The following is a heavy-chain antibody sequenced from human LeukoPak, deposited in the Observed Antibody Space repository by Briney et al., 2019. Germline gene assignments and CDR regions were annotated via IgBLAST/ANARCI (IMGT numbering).Heavy chain of an antibody. CDR2: IHYSGAT. D-gene: IGHD1-1*01. Sequence: PSETLSLTCVVYGGSFSGYYWTWLRQPPGKGLEWIGEIHYSGATSYKPSLKGRVTISGDTSKNQVSLNLRSVTAADTAVYYCARGRLDGYYFDYWGQGALATVSS. CDR1: GGSFSGYY. J-gene: IGHJ4*02. CDR3: ARGRLDGYYFDY. V-gene: IGHV4-34*01.